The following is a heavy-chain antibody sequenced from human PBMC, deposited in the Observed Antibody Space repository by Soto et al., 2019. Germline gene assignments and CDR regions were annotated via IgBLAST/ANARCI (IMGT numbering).Heavy chain of an antibody. CDR2: IYHSGST. V-gene: IGHV4-30-2*01. Sequence: PSETLSLTCAVSGGSISSGGYSWSWIRQPPGKGLEWIGYIYHSGSTYYNPSLKSRVTISVDRSKNQFSLKLSSVTAADTAVYYCARAALDSGYAGKNFDYWGQGTMVTVYS. CDR1: GGSISSGGYS. CDR3: ARAALDSGYAGKNFDY. D-gene: IGHD5-12*01. J-gene: IGHJ4*02.